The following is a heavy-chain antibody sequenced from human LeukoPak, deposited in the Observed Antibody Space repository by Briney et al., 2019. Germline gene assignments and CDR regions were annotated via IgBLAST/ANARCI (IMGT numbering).Heavy chain of an antibody. V-gene: IGHV4-34*01. Sequence: PSETLSLTCAVYGGSFSGYYWSWIRQPPGKGLEWIGEINHSGSANYNPSLKSRVTISVDTSKNQFSLKLSSVTAADTAVYYCARDRPYSSSFDYWGQGTLVTVSS. CDR3: ARDRPYSSSFDY. CDR2: INHSGSA. D-gene: IGHD6-6*01. J-gene: IGHJ4*02. CDR1: GGSFSGYY.